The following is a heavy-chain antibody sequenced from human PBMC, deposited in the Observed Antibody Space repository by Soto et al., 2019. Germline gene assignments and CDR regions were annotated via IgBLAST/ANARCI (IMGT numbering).Heavy chain of an antibody. V-gene: IGHV3-74*01. Sequence: PWGSLRLSCAASGFTFNNYWMHWVRQAPGKGLVWVSRINSDGTITDYADSVKGRFTISRDNAKNTLYLQMNSLRAEDTAVYYCVRAGYSSGWYYFDYWGQGTLVTVSS. CDR2: INSDGTIT. J-gene: IGHJ4*02. CDR3: VRAGYSSGWYYFDY. D-gene: IGHD6-19*01. CDR1: GFTFNNYW.